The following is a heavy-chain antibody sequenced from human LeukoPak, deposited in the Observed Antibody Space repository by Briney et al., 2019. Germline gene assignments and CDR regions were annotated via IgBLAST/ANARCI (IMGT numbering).Heavy chain of an antibody. Sequence: ASETLSLTCTVSGGSISSSSYYWGWIRQPPGKGLEWIGGIYYSGSTYYNPSLKSRVTISVDTSKNQFSLKLSSVTAADTAVYYCASLQHYDSSGYFYYFDYWGQGTLVTVSS. V-gene: IGHV4-39*01. CDR3: ASLQHYDSSGYFYYFDY. J-gene: IGHJ4*02. D-gene: IGHD3-22*01. CDR2: IYYSGST. CDR1: GGSISSSSYY.